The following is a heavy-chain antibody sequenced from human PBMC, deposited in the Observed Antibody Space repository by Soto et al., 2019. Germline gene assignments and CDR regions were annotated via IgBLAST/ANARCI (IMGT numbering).Heavy chain of an antibody. Sequence: GGSLRLSCAASGFTFSSYWMSWVRQAPGKGLEWVANIKQDGSEKYYVDSVKGRFTISRDNAKNSLYLQMNSLRAEDTAVYYCARDRGRPHRDYYYYMDVWGKGTTVTVSS. V-gene: IGHV3-7*01. CDR2: IKQDGSEK. J-gene: IGHJ6*03. CDR3: ARDRGRPHRDYYYYMDV. CDR1: GFTFSSYW. D-gene: IGHD3-10*01.